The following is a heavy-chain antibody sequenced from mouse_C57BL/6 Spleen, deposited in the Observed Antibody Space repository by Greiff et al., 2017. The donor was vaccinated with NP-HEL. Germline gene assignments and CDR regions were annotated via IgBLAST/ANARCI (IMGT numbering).Heavy chain of an antibody. CDR1: GYTFTEYT. D-gene: IGHD2-4*01. Sequence: VKVVESGAELVKPGASVKLSCKASGYTFTEYTIHWVKQRSGQGLEWIGWFYPGSGSIKYNEKFKDKATLTADKSSSTVYMELSRLTSEDSAVYFCARHEEGGYDYGGFDYWGQGTTLTVSS. J-gene: IGHJ2*01. CDR3: ARHEEGGYDYGGFDY. CDR2: FYPGSGSI. V-gene: IGHV1-62-2*01.